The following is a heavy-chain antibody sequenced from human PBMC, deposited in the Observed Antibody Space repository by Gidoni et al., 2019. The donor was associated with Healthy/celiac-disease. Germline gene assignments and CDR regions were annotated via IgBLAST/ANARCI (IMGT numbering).Heavy chain of an antibody. CDR3: ARVVVVPAVRYYYYYGMDV. CDR2: IIPIFGTA. CDR1: GGTFSSYA. D-gene: IGHD2-2*01. Sequence: GGTFSSYAISWVRQAPGQGLEWMGGIIPIFGTANYAQKFQGRVTITADESTSTAYMELSSLRSEDTAVYYCARVVVVPAVRYYYYYGMDVWGQGTTVTVSS. J-gene: IGHJ6*02. V-gene: IGHV1-69*01.